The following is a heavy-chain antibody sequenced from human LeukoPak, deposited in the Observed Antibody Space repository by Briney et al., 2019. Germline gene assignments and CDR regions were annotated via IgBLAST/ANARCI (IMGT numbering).Heavy chain of an antibody. D-gene: IGHD2-15*01. CDR1: GFRFSSYW. CDR3: ARDRSRYCSGGSCSRFDY. CDR2: IKQYGSEK. V-gene: IGHV3-7*04. J-gene: IGHJ4*02. Sequence: GRSLRLSCAASGFRFSSYWMTWVRQAPGKGLEWVATIKQYGSEKYYVDSVKGRFTISRDDAKKSLFLQMDSLRAEDTAVYYCARDRSRYCSGGSCSRFDYWGQGTLVTVSS.